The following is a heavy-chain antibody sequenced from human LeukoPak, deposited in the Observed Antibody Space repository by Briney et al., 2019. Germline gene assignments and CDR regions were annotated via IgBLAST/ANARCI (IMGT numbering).Heavy chain of an antibody. CDR3: AKDRLGEWRGYFDSSGSTNYFEN. V-gene: IGHV3-30*02. Sequence: PGGSLRLSCAASGFTFSTYGMHGVRQAPGEGREWVAFIRHDGSDNFYGDSVKGRFAISRDNPKNTMYLQMNSLRPEDTAVYYCAKDRLGEWRGYFDSSGSTNYFENWGQGTRVTVSS. J-gene: IGHJ4*02. CDR2: IRHDGSDN. CDR1: GFTFSTYG. D-gene: IGHD3-22*01.